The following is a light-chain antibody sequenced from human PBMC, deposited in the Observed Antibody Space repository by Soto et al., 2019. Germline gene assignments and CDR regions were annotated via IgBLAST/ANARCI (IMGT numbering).Light chain of an antibody. V-gene: IGKV3-11*01. CDR1: QSVSSY. J-gene: IGKJ5*01. CDR3: QQRSNWST. CDR2: EAS. Sequence: EIVLTQSPATLSLSPGERATLSCRASQSVSSYLAGYQQKPGQAPRLLIYEASNRATGIPARFSGSGSGTDFTLTISSLEPEDSAVYYCQQRSNWSTFGQGTRLEIK.